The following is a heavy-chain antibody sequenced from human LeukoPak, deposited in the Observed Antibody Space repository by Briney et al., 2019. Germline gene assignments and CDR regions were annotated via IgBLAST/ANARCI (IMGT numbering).Heavy chain of an antibody. CDR3: ARDPSRIRFDRLNLTFKYGMDV. J-gene: IGHJ6*02. D-gene: IGHD3-9*01. Sequence: SETLSLTCAVYGGSFSGYYWSWIRQPPGKGLEWIGEINHSGSTNYNPSLKSRVTISVDTSKNQFSLKLSSVTAADTAVYYCARDPSRIRFDRLNLTFKYGMDVWGQGTTVTVSS. CDR2: INHSGST. CDR1: GGSFSGYY. V-gene: IGHV4-34*01.